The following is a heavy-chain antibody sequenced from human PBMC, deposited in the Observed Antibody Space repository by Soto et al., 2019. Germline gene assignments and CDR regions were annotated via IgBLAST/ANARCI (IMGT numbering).Heavy chain of an antibody. CDR1: GGTFSSYA. Sequence: QVQLVQSGAEVKKPGSSVKVSCKASGGTFSSYAISWVRQAPGQGLEWMGGIIPIFGTANYAQKFQGRVTITADESTSTAYMERSSLRSEDTAVYYCARAVGRLAYFMDYYGMDVWGQGTTVTVSS. J-gene: IGHJ6*02. D-gene: IGHD1-26*01. CDR3: ARAVGRLAYFMDYYGMDV. CDR2: IIPIFGTA. V-gene: IGHV1-69*12.